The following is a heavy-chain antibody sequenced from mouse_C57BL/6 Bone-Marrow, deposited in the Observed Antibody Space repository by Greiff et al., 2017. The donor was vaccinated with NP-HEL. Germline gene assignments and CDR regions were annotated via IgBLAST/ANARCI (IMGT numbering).Heavy chain of an antibody. CDR3: ARRPIRYAMDY. V-gene: IGHV5-6*01. CDR1: GFTFSSYG. Sequence: EVQVVESGGDLVKPGGSLKLSCAASGFTFSSYGMSWVRQTPDKRLEWVATISSGGSYTYYPDSVKGRFPISRDNAKNTLYLQMSSLKSEDTAMYYCARRPIRYAMDYWGQGTSVTVSS. J-gene: IGHJ4*01. CDR2: ISSGGSYT.